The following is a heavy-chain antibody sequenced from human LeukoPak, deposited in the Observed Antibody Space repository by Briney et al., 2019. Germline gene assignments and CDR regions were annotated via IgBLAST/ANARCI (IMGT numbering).Heavy chain of an antibody. V-gene: IGHV4-4*07. CDR1: GGSISTYY. CDR2: IYTGGYT. Sequence: SETLSLTCTVSGGSISTYYWNWIRQPAGKGLEWIGRIYTGGYTNYNPSVKSRVTMSVDTSKNQFSLKLSSVTAADTAVYYCAKSNGYGLVDIWGQGTMVTVSS. J-gene: IGHJ3*02. D-gene: IGHD3-10*01. CDR3: AKSNGYGLVDI.